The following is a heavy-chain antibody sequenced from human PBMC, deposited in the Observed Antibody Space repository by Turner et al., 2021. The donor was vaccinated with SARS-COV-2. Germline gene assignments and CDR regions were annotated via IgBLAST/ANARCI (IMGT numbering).Heavy chain of an antibody. Sequence: VQVLESGGGLAQRGGSLRLSCAASGFTFNTYAMIWVRQAPGKGLVWVSVVSGLGDTRFYADSVRGRFTISRDNTKNRVYLQMNSLRPDDTALYYCVRDRPRPGDRDALDIWGQGTMVTVSS. V-gene: IGHV3-23*01. CDR2: VSGLGDTR. CDR1: GFTFNTYA. CDR3: VRDRPRPGDRDALDI. D-gene: IGHD7-27*01. J-gene: IGHJ3*02.